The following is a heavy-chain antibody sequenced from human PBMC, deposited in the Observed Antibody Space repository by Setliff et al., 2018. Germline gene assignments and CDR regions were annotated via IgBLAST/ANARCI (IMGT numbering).Heavy chain of an antibody. CDR1: GGSFSNYA. CDR3: ARDLGAYCGGDCYLGY. CDR2: ISANGQT. Sequence: GASVKVSCKASGGSFSNYAISWVRQAPGQGLEWMGWISANGQTKYTHKLQDRVILSTDTSTDTAYMELSSLTVDDTAVYYCARDLGAYCGGDCYLGYWGQGTLVTVSS. J-gene: IGHJ4*02. D-gene: IGHD2-21*02. V-gene: IGHV1-18*01.